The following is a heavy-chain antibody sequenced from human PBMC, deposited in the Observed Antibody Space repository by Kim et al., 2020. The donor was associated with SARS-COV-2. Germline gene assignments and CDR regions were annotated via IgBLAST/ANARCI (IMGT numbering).Heavy chain of an antibody. V-gene: IGHV3-11*01. Sequence: GGSLRLSCAASGLFFSDYYMSWIRQAPGKGLEWVSYISSSGTTIYYADSVKGRFTISRDNAKNSLYLQMNSLRAEDTAVYYCASDTSRDGFRYGQTADYKYGMDFWGQGTTVTVSS. CDR3: ASDTSRDGFRYGQTADYKYGMDF. J-gene: IGHJ6*02. CDR1: GLFFSDYY. CDR2: ISSSGTTI. D-gene: IGHD2-2*01.